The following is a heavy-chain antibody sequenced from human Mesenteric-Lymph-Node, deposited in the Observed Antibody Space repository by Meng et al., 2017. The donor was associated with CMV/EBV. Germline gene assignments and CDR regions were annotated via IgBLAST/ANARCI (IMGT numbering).Heavy chain of an antibody. Sequence: SGGTFSNHAFSWMRQAPGQGLEWMGGIIPIFGPANYAQTLKDRVTITADESTTTVYMELSSLRSEDTALYYCATDYSGSGSFYNALFYWGQGTLVTVSS. CDR1: GGTFSNHA. J-gene: IGHJ4*02. CDR2: IIPIFGPA. D-gene: IGHD3-10*01. V-gene: IGHV1-69*01. CDR3: ATDYSGSGSFYNALFY.